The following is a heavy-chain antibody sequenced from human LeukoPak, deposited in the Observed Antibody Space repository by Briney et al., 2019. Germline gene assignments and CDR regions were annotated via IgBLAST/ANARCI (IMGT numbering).Heavy chain of an antibody. D-gene: IGHD1-1*01. Sequence: SESLSLTCTVSGASINNYYWTWIRQPPGKGLEWIGYSGNTNYNPSLKGRVTISIDTSKNQFSLKLTSVTAADTAIYYCARDTNWFDPWGLGTLVTVSS. V-gene: IGHV4-59*01. CDR2: SGNT. J-gene: IGHJ5*02. CDR3: ARDTNWFDP. CDR1: GASINNYY.